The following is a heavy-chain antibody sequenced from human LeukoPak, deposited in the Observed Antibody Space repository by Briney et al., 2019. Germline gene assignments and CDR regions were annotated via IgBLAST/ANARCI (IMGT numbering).Heavy chain of an antibody. D-gene: IGHD5-24*01. CDR2: ISTNGGNT. CDR1: GFIFSNYA. Sequence: GGSLRLSCAASGFIFSNYAMHWVRQAPGKGLEYVSAISTNGGNTYYANSVRGRFTISRDNSKNTLYLQMGSLRAEDMAVYYCARGDSRDGYNYPGYDFDYWGQGTLVTVSS. CDR3: ARGDSRDGYNYPGYDFDY. J-gene: IGHJ4*02. V-gene: IGHV3-64*01.